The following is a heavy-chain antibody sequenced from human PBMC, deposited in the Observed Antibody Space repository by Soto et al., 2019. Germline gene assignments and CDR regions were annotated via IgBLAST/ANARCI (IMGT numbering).Heavy chain of an antibody. CDR2: ISGSGGST. J-gene: IGHJ3*02. Sequence: PGGSLRLSCAASGFTFSSYAMSWVRQAPGKGLEWVSAISGSGGSTYYADSVKGRFTISRDNSKNTLYLQMNSLRAEDTAVYYCAKGGNYYYDSSGYGSDFDIWGQGTMVTVSS. CDR1: GFTFSSYA. D-gene: IGHD3-22*01. V-gene: IGHV3-23*01. CDR3: AKGGNYYYDSSGYGSDFDI.